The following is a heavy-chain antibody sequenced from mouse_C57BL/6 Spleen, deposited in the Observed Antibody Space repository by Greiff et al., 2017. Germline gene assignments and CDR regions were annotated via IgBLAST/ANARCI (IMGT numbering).Heavy chain of an antibody. V-gene: IGHV5-16*01. Sequence: EVKLVESEGGLVQPGSSMKLSCTASGFTFSDYYMAWVRQVPEKGLEWVANINYDGSSTYYLDSLKSRFIISRDNAKNILYLQMSSLKSEDTATYYCARKVVRGYFDVWGTGTTVTVSS. CDR2: INYDGSST. D-gene: IGHD1-1*01. J-gene: IGHJ1*03. CDR1: GFTFSDYY. CDR3: ARKVVRGYFDV.